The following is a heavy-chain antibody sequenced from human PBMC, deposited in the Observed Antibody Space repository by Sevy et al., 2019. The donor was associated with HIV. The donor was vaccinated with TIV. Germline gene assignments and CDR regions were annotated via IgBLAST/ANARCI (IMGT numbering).Heavy chain of an antibody. CDR1: GFTFDDYA. CDR3: AKPYRIAVAGDYYYSGMDV. Sequence: GGSLRLSCAVSGFTFDDYAMHWVRQAPGKGLEWVSLISWDGGSTYYAYSVKGRFTISRDKSKNSRYLQMNSLRAEDTALYYCAKPYRIAVAGDYYYSGMDVWGQGTTVTVSS. D-gene: IGHD6-13*01. V-gene: IGHV3-43D*03. CDR2: ISWDGGST. J-gene: IGHJ6*02.